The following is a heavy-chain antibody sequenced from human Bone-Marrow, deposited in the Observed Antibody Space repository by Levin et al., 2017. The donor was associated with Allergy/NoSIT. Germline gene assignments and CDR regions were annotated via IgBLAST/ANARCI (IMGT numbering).Heavy chain of an antibody. V-gene: IGHV3-66*04. Sequence: LSLTCAASGFNVATKYMSWVRQAPGKGLEWVSLLYASGNTYYAESVKGRFTISRDDSKNTLYLQMNSLRVEDTAIYYCARHYYFDYWGQGTLVAVSS. CDR3: ARHYYFDY. J-gene: IGHJ4*02. CDR2: LYASGNT. CDR1: GFNVATKY.